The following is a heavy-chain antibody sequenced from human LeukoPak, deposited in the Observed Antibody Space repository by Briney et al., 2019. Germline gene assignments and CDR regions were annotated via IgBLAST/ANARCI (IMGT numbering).Heavy chain of an antibody. D-gene: IGHD5-12*01. CDR2: IYPGDSDT. CDR3: GRGGYSGYEFDC. V-gene: IGHV5-51*01. J-gene: IGHJ4*02. CDR1: GNSFITNW. Sequence: GESLKISCRAAGNSFITNWFGWVRQMPGKGLEWMGVIYPGDSDTRYSPSFQGQVTMSVDKSISTAYLQWSSLKASDSAMYYCGRGGYSGYEFDCWGQGTLVTVSS.